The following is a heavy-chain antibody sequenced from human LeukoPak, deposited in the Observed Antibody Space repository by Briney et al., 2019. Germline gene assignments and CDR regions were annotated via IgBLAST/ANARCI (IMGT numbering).Heavy chain of an antibody. CDR2: IYTSGST. J-gene: IGHJ4*02. CDR3: ARRAHDILTGYLD. V-gene: IGHV4-4*08. CDR1: GGSISSYY. D-gene: IGHD3-9*01. Sequence: SESLSLTCTVSGGSISSYYWSWIRQPPGKGLEWIGYIYTSGSTNYNPSLKSRVTISVDTSKNQFSLKLSSVTAADTAVYYCARRAHDILTGYLDWGQGTLVTVSS.